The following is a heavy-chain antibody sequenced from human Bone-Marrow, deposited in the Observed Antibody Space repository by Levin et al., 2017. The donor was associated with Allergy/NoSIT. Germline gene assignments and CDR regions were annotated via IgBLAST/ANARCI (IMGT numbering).Heavy chain of an antibody. Sequence: ASETLSLTCTVSGGYIDSYYWSWIRQPPGKGLEWIGYIFYTGTTSYSSSLKSRVTISVDMSRNQFSLKLTSVTAADTAVYYCARDCSSGSCYDYWGPGTLVTVSS. J-gene: IGHJ4*02. CDR1: GGYIDSYY. CDR3: ARDCSSGSCYDY. V-gene: IGHV4-59*01. CDR2: IFYTGTT. D-gene: IGHD2-15*01.